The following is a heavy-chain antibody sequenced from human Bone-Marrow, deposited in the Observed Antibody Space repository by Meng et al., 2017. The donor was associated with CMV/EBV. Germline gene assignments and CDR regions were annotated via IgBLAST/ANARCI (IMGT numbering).Heavy chain of an antibody. J-gene: IGHJ4*02. Sequence: GGSLRLSCEASGFTFSSYAMHWVGQAPGKGLEWVTVISYDGSNKYYADSVKGRFTISRDNSKNTLYLQMNSLRAEDTAVYYCAAATRSWTVWGQGTLVTVSS. CDR2: ISYDGSNK. CDR3: AAATRSWTV. V-gene: IGHV3-30*04. CDR1: GFTFSSYA. D-gene: IGHD2-15*01.